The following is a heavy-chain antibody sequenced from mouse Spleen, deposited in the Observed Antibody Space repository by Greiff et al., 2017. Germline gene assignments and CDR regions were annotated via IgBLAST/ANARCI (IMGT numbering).Heavy chain of an antibody. CDR3: ARDNYGNSWFAY. CDR1: GFSLTSYG. J-gene: IGHJ3*01. CDR2: IWAGGST. Sequence: VHLVESGPGLVAPSQSLSITCTVSGFSLTSYGVHWVRQPPGKGLEWLGVIWAGGSTNYNSALMSRLSISKDNSKSQVFLKMNSLQTDDTAMYYCARDNYGNSWFAYWGQGTLVTVSA. V-gene: IGHV2-9*02. D-gene: IGHD2-1*01.